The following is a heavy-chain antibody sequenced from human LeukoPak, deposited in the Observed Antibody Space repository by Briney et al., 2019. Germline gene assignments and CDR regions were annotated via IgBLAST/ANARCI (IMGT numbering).Heavy chain of an antibody. V-gene: IGHV3-23*01. CDR2: ISGSGGST. J-gene: IGHJ3*02. Sequence: WGTLRLSCAASGFTFSSYGMSWVRQDPGKGLECVSAISGSGGSTYYADSVKGRFTISRDNSKNTLYLQMNSLRAEDTAVYYCAGYYYDSSGGGAFDIWGQGTMVTVSS. D-gene: IGHD3-22*01. CDR1: GFTFSSYG. CDR3: AGYYYDSSGGGAFDI.